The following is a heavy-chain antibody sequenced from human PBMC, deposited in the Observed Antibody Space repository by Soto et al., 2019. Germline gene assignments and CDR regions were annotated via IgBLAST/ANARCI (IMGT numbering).Heavy chain of an antibody. V-gene: IGHV1-18*01. J-gene: IGHJ4*02. CDR3: ARGVGSGSYYNQYNGFFN. CDR2: ISAYNGNT. Sequence: ASVKASCKASGYTFTNYGISWVRQAPGQGLEWMGWISAYNGNTKYAQKLQGRVTMTTDTSTSTAYMELRSLRSDDTAVYYCARGVGSGSYYNQYNGFFNWGRGTLVTVSS. D-gene: IGHD3-10*01. CDR1: GYTFTNYG.